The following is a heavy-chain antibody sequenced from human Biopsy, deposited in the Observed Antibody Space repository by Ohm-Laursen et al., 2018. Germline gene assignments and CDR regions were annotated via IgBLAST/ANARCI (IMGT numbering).Heavy chain of an antibody. J-gene: IGHJ3*01. Sequence: SDTLSLTCTVVSGGSPFTDSITRYYWNWIRQSPGKGLEWIGVVYYTGTTTYNPSFKSRVTLSMDTSNNQVSLRLLSVTAADTAVYYCARGYAGLYEAFDFWGQGTVVTVAS. CDR1: GGSPFTDSITRYY. CDR3: ARGYAGLYEAFDF. V-gene: IGHV4-59*12. D-gene: IGHD5-18*01. CDR2: VYYTGTT.